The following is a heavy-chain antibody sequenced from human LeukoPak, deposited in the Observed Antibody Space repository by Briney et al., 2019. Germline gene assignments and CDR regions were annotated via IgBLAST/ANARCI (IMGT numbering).Heavy chain of an antibody. V-gene: IGHV4-4*02. D-gene: IGHD1/OR15-1a*01. CDR1: GFTFKNAW. Sequence: GSLRLSCAASGFTFKNAWMSWVRQSPVKGLEWIGEIYLYGTTNYNPSFTSRVTMSVDRSRNQFSLKLTSVTAADTAVYYCARQKWEQQGRDYYFNGLDVWGPGTTVIVSS. CDR3: ARQKWEQQGRDYYFNGLDV. J-gene: IGHJ6*02. CDR2: IYLYGTT.